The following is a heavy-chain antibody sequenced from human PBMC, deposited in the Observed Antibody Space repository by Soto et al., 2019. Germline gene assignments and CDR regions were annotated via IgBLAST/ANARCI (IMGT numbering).Heavy chain of an antibody. CDR3: ARDEKGSSSSYFYYYYYYMDV. J-gene: IGHJ6*03. D-gene: IGHD6-6*01. CDR1: GFTFVDYA. V-gene: IGHV3-23*01. CDR2: ISGSGGST. Sequence: GGSLRLSCTASGFTFVDYAMIWVRQAPGKGLEWVSAISGSGGSTYYADSVKGRFTISRDNAKNSLYLQMNSLRAEDTAVYYCARDEKGSSSSYFYYYYYYMDVWGKGTTVTVSS.